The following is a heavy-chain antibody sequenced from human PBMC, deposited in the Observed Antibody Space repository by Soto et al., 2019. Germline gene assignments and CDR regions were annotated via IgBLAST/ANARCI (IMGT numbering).Heavy chain of an antibody. CDR1: GFTFSSYA. D-gene: IGHD5-18*01. CDR3: AKFISGAPAMVKGGVSRPKQEDAFDI. V-gene: IGHV3-23*01. CDR2: ISGSGGST. Sequence: GGSLRLSCAASGFTFSSYAMSWVRQAPGKGLEWVSAISGSGGSTYYADSVKGRFTISRDNSKNTLYLQMNSLRAEDTAVYYCAKFISGAPAMVKGGVSRPKQEDAFDIWGQGTMVTVSS. J-gene: IGHJ3*02.